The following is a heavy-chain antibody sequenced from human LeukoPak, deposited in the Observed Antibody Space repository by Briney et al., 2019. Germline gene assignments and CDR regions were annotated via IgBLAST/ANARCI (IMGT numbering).Heavy chain of an antibody. J-gene: IGHJ4*02. Sequence: GGSLRLSCAASGFTFDDYAMHWVRQAPGKGLEWVSGISWNSGSIGYADSVKGRFTISRDNAKNSLYLQMNSLRAEDTALYYCAKASWAVAGLDYWGQGTLVTVSS. CDR3: AKASWAVAGLDY. CDR2: ISWNSGSI. CDR1: GFTFDDYA. D-gene: IGHD6-19*01. V-gene: IGHV3-9*01.